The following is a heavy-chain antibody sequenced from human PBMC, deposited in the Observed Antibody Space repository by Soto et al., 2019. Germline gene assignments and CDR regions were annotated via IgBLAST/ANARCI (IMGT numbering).Heavy chain of an antibody. CDR1: GASINNNDYY. J-gene: IGHJ2*01. Sequence: PSETLSLTCTVSGASINNNDYYWSWIRQTPGKGLEWIGYVYYSGSTDYIPSLKSRLSMSIDKSQNRFTLKLNSVIAADTATYYCARMSYFYDKWYFDLWGRGTLVTVPQ. CDR2: VYYSGST. D-gene: IGHD3-22*01. CDR3: ARMSYFYDKWYFDL. V-gene: IGHV4-30-4*01.